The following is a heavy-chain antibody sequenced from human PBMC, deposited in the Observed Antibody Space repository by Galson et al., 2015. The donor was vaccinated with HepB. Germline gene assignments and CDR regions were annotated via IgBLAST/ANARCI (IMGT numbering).Heavy chain of an antibody. J-gene: IGHJ6*02. D-gene: IGHD1-7*01. CDR1: GYTFTSYY. CDR3: ARVMRITGTTPRPGALYYYYGMDV. V-gene: IGHV1-46*01. Sequence: SVKVSCKASGYTFTSYYMHWVRQAPGQGLEWMGIITPSGGSTSYAQKFQGRVTMTRDTSTSTVYMELSSLRSEDTTVYYCARVMRITGTTPRPGALYYYYGMDVWGQGTTVTASS. CDR2: ITPSGGST.